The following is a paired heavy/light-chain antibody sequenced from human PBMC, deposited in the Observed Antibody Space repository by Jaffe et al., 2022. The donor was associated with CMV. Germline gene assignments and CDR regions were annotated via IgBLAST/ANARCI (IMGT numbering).Light chain of an antibody. CDR3: QQARNFPLT. J-gene: IGKJ1*01. Sequence: DIQMTQSPSSVSASVGDRVSITCRASHDIRNELAWYQQKPGKPPKLLIYGAFNLQSGVPSRFSGSGSGTAFTLTISSLQPEDFATYYCQQARNFPLTFGQGTKVEIK. CDR1: HDIRNE. V-gene: IGKV1-12*01. CDR2: GAF.
Heavy chain of an antibody. CDR3: VKSLRLGELSHFDS. J-gene: IGHJ4*02. CDR2: INWNSDIT. Sequence: EVQLVESGGGLIQPGRSLRLSCAASGFIFDDFAMHWVRQRPGKGLEWVSGINWNSDITESAASVKGRFSISRDNAKNSLYLQMNSLKIEDTALYFCVKSLRLGELSHFDSWGQGTLVSVSS. V-gene: IGHV3-9*01. CDR1: GFIFDDFA. D-gene: IGHD3-16*02.